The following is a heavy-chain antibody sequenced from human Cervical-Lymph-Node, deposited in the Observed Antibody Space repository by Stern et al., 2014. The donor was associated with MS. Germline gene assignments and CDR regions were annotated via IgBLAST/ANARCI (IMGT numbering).Heavy chain of an antibody. CDR3: TTDYGDPPVTFDY. J-gene: IGHJ4*02. V-gene: IGHV3-15*01. CDR2: IKSKVDGGTT. CDR1: GFSFNNAW. Sequence: DVQLVESGGGMVKPGGSLRLSCVASGFSFNNAWMSWVRQAPGKGREWVGRIKSKVDGGTTGYAAPVKGRFIISRDDSKNTLYLQMNSLKAEDTAVYYCTTDYGDPPVTFDYWGQGTLVTVSS. D-gene: IGHD4-17*01.